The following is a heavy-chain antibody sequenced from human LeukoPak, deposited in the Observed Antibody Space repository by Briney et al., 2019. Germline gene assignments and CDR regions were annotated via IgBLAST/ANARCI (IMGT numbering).Heavy chain of an antibody. CDR3: ARAAVAAPGDV. V-gene: IGHV3-7*04. D-gene: IGHD6-19*01. CDR2: IKPDGSEK. CDR1: GFTFSSYW. J-gene: IGHJ6*02. Sequence: GGSLRLSCAASGFTFSSYWMSWVRQAPGKGLEWVANIKPDGSEKYYVDSLKGRFTISRDNAENSLYLQMKSLRDEDTAVYYCARAAVAAPGDVWGQGTTVTVSS.